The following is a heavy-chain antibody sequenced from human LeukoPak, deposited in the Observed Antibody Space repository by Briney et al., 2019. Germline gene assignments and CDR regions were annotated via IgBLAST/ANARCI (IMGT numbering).Heavy chain of an antibody. D-gene: IGHD1-26*01. V-gene: IGHV4-34*01. CDR3: ARGPGMVATTWYFDY. CDR2: INHSGST. CDR1: GGSFSGYY. Sequence: PSETLSLTCAVYGGSFSGYYWSWIRQPPGKGLEWIGEINHSGSTNYNPSLKSRVTTSVDTSKNQFSLKLSSVTAADTAVYYCARGPGMVATTWYFDYWGQGTLVTVSS. J-gene: IGHJ4*02.